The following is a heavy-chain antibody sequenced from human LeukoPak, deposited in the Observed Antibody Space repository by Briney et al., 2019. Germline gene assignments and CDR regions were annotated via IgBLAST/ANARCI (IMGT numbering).Heavy chain of an antibody. CDR1: GYTFTDYY. V-gene: IGHV1-2*02. J-gene: IGHJ4*02. D-gene: IGHD6-19*01. CDR3: ARPGFPHPVAVNPLDN. CDR2: VNPYSGDT. Sequence: GASVKVSCRASGYTFTDYYIHWVRQAPGQGLEWMGWVNPYSGDTNYAQKFQGAVTMTRVTSISTAYMELSRLTSDDTAVYYCARPGFPHPVAVNPLDNWGQGTLVTVST.